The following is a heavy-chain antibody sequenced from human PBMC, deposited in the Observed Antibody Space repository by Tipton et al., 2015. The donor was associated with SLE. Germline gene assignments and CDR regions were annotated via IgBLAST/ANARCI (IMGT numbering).Heavy chain of an antibody. CDR2: VSNGGVT. D-gene: IGHD3-10*01. J-gene: IGHJ4*02. CDR3: AKESPYSSGRYYYFDY. CDR1: GFTFSSYA. V-gene: IGHV3-23*01. Sequence: SLRLSCVASGFTFSSYAMSWVRQAPGKGLEWVSAVSNGGVTYYADSVKGRFTISRDNSKKTVSLLMSSLRAEDTAIYFCAKESPYSSGRYYYFDYWGQGTLVTVSS.